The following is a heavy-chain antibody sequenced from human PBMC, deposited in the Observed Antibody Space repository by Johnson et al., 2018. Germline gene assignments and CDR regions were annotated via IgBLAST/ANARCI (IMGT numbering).Heavy chain of an antibody. J-gene: IGHJ6*02. V-gene: IGHV3-23*04. CDR3: AGGSPSYYGDYANPYYGMDV. Sequence: VQLVESGGGVVQPGRSLRVSCAASGLTFTSHGMHWVRQAPGKGLEWVSAISGSGGSPYYADSVKGRFTISRDNSKNTLYLQMNSLRAEDTAVYYCAGGSPSYYGDYANPYYGMDVWGQGTTVTVSS. D-gene: IGHD4-17*01. CDR1: GLTFTSHG. CDR2: ISGSGGSP.